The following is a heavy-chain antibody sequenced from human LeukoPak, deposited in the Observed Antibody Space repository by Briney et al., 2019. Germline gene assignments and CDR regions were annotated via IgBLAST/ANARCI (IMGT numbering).Heavy chain of an antibody. V-gene: IGHV4-39*07. Sequence: SETLSLTCTVSGGSISSSSYYWGWIRQPPGKGLEWIGSIYYSGSTYYNPSLKSRVTISVDTSKNQFSLKLTSVTAADTAVYFCARLGLGNEYGSVYRPTHFQHWGQGTLVTVSS. J-gene: IGHJ1*01. CDR1: GGSISSSSYY. CDR2: IYYSGST. D-gene: IGHD3/OR15-3a*01. CDR3: ARLGLGNEYGSVYRPTHFQH.